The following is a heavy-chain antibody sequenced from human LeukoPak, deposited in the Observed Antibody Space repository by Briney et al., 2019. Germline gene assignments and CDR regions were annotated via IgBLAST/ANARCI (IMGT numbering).Heavy chain of an antibody. CDR1: GFTVTTLA. CDR3: AKGPTDSCWEKLHD. V-gene: IGHV3-23*01. J-gene: IGHJ4*02. CDR2: IGESDGRT. Sequence: GGSLRLSCAASGFTVTTLAMTWVRQAPGTGLEWVSVIGESDGRTYYADSVKGRFTISRDESKNTLYLQMNSLRAEDTAVYYCAKGPTDSCWEKLHDWGQGTLVTVSS. D-gene: IGHD1-26*01.